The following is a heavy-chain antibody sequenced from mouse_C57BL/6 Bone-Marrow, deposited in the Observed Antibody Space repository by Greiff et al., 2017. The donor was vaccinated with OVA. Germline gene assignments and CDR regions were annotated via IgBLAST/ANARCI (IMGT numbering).Heavy chain of an antibody. Sequence: EVKLMESGGGLVQPGGSLKLSCAASGFTFSDYYMYWVRQTPEQRLEWVAYISNGGGSTYYPDTVKGRFTISRDNAKNTLYLQMSRLKSEDTARYYCARLYYYGWYFDVWGTGTTVTVSS. J-gene: IGHJ1*03. D-gene: IGHD1-1*01. CDR1: GFTFSDYY. CDR2: ISNGGGST. CDR3: ARLYYYGWYFDV. V-gene: IGHV5-12*01.